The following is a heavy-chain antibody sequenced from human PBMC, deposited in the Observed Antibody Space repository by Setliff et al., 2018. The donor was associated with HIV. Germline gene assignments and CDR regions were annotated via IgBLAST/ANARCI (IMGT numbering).Heavy chain of an antibody. D-gene: IGHD2-15*01. Sequence: PGGSLRLSCAASGLIFSNYWMHWVRQAPGKGLVWVSRINIDGGSTNYADSVKGRFTISRDNAKNTLYLQMNGLSAEDTAVYYCAKDYLSRRVVAATPTHTEYWGQGTLVTVSS. CDR2: INIDGGST. V-gene: IGHV3-74*01. CDR1: GLIFSNYW. J-gene: IGHJ4*02. CDR3: AKDYLSRRVVAATPTHTEY.